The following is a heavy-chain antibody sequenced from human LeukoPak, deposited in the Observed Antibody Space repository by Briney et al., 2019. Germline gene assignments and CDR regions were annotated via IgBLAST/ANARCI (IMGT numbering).Heavy chain of an antibody. J-gene: IGHJ6*02. V-gene: IGHV1-46*01. Sequence: ASVKVSCKASGYTFTSYYMHWVRQAPGQGLEWMGIINPSGGSTSYAQKFQGRVTMTRNTSISTAYMELSSLRSEDTAVYYCARGRWTYYDFWSGYYPDYYYYYGMDVWGQGTTVTVSS. CDR2: INPSGGST. D-gene: IGHD3-3*01. CDR1: GYTFTSYY. CDR3: ARGRWTYYDFWSGYYPDYYYYYGMDV.